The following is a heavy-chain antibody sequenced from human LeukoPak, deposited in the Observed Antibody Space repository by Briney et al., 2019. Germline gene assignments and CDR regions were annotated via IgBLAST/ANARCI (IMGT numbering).Heavy chain of an antibody. CDR3: ARHKDYYYSYMDV. J-gene: IGHJ6*03. CDR2: IYYSGST. CDR1: GDSISTSSYY. Sequence: PSETLSLTCSVSGDSISTSSYYWGWIRQPPGKGLEWIGTIYYSGSTYYNPSLTSRVTISVDTSKNQFSLKLSSATAADTAVYYCARHKDYYYSYMDVWGKGTTVTISS. V-gene: IGHV4-39*01.